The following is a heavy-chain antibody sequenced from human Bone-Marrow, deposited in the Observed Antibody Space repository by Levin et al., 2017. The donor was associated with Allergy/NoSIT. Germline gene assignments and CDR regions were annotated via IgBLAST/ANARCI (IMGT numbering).Heavy chain of an antibody. CDR1: GYTFLNFD. V-gene: IGHV1-8*03. J-gene: IGHJ3*02. D-gene: IGHD5-18*01. CDR3: SRAVDTAMVNFLHQDAFDS. Sequence: GASVKVSCKASGYTFLNFDINWVRQATGQGLEWLGWMNPNSGNTGHAQKIQGRVTITRNTSISTAYLELSSLRSEDTAVYYCSRAVDTAMVNFLHQDAFDSWGKGTVVTVSS. CDR2: MNPNSGNT.